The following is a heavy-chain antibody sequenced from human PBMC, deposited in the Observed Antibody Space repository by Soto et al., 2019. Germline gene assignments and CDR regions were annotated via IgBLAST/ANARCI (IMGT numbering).Heavy chain of an antibody. CDR1: GYTFTRYC. J-gene: IGHJ4*02. CDR3: ARETPGGDYIWGSYIYFDY. Sequence: GASVKVSCKASGYTFTRYCIHWVRQAPGQGLGWMGWISAYNGNTNYAQKLQGRVTMTTDTSTSTAYMELRSLRSDDTAVYYCARETPGGDYIWGSYIYFDYWGQGTLVTVSS. V-gene: IGHV1-18*01. D-gene: IGHD3-16*01. CDR2: ISAYNGNT.